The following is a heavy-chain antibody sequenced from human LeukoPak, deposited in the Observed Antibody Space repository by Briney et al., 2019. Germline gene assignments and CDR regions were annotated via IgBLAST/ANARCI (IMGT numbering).Heavy chain of an antibody. CDR3: ARLAILTSYYDYFHH. V-gene: IGHV4-39*01. CDR1: GGSISNSGYY. CDR2: IYYGGSI. D-gene: IGHD3-9*01. Sequence: PSETLSLTCNVSGGSISNSGYYWGWIRQPPGKGLEWIGSIYYGGSIYYHPSLRIRFIISADPSRNQLSLKLSSVTGTDTAVYYCARLAILTSYYDYFHHWGQGTLVTVSS. J-gene: IGHJ1*01.